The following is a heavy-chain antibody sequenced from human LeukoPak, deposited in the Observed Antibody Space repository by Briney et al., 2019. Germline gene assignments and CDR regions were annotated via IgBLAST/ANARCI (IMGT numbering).Heavy chain of an antibody. J-gene: IGHJ5*02. CDR1: GFTFSSYG. D-gene: IGHD3-16*01. CDR3: AKDSRSGLGGVIFP. Sequence: GGPLRLSCAASGFTFSSYGMHWVRQAPGKGLEWVAVISYDGSNKYYADSVKGRFTISRDNSKNTLYLQMNSLRAEDTAVYYCAKDSRSGLGGVIFPWGQGTLVTVSS. V-gene: IGHV3-30*18. CDR2: ISYDGSNK.